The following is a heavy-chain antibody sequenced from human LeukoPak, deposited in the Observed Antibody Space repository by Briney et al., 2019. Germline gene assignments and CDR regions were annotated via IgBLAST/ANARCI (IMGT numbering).Heavy chain of an antibody. CDR3: ARKGSGTYSPFDY. J-gene: IGHJ4*02. Sequence: SETLSLTCTVSGDSISSDYWSWIRQPPGKGLEWIGNIDYSGSTNNNPSLKSRVTISLDTSKNQFSLKLSSVTAADTAVYYCARKGSGTYSPFDYWGQGTLVTVSS. D-gene: IGHD1-26*01. CDR1: GDSISSDY. CDR2: IDYSGST. V-gene: IGHV4-59*01.